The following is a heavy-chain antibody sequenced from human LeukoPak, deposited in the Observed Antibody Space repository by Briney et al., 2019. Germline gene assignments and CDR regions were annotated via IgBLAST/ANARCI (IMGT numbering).Heavy chain of an antibody. CDR1: GGSIRSYY. D-gene: IGHD3-10*01. CDR3: ARHLDYYGSGSYEY. J-gene: IGHJ4*02. Sequence: PSETLSLTCTVSGGSIRSYYWSWIRQPPGKGLEWIGYISYSGSTNYNPSLESRVTISVDTSKSQFSPKLSSVTAADTAVYYCARHLDYYGSGSYEYWGQGTLVTVSS. CDR2: ISYSGST. V-gene: IGHV4-59*08.